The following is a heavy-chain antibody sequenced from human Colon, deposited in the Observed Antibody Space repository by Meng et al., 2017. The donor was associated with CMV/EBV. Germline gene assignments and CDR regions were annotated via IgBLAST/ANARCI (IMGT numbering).Heavy chain of an antibody. Sequence: GESLKISCGVSGFTFNTYWMTWVRQAPGKGLEWVANIKEDGSEKHYLDSVKGRFTISRDNTKNTLFLQMNSLRVEETAVYYCAGGLDSNYEDYWGQGALVTVSS. CDR2: IKEDGSEK. D-gene: IGHD4-11*01. J-gene: IGHJ4*02. V-gene: IGHV3-7*01. CDR3: AGGLDSNYEDY. CDR1: GFTFNTYW.